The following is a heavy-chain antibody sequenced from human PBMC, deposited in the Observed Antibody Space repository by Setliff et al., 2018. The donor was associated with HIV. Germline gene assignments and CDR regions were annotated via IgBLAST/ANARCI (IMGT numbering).Heavy chain of an antibody. D-gene: IGHD3-10*01. CDR2: IDTSEST. V-gene: IGHV4-4*07. J-gene: IGHJ6*03. CDR3: ARSGFGYYYYYMDV. CDR1: GGSISSYY. Sequence: SETLSLTCTVSGGSISSYYWNWIRQSAGKGLEWIGRIDTSESTNYNPSLESRVTMSVDTSNHQFSLKLRSVTAADTAVYYCARSGFGYYYYYMDVWGKGTTVTVSS.